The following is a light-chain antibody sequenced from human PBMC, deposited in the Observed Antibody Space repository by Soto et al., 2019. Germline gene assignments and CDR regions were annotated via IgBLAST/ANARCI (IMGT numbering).Light chain of an antibody. CDR1: QGISSY. V-gene: IGKV1-8*01. J-gene: IGKJ2*01. CDR3: QQYYSYPPT. CDR2: AAS. Sequence: AIRMTQSPSSFSASTGDRVTITCRASQGISSYLTWYQQKPGKAPKLLIYAASTLQSGVPSRFSGSGSGTDFTLTISCLQSEEFATYYCQQYYSYPPTFGQGTKLEI.